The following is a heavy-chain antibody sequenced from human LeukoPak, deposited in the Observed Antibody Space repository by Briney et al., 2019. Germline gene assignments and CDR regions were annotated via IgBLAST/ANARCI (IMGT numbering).Heavy chain of an antibody. V-gene: IGHV1-18*01. D-gene: IGHD3-3*01. J-gene: IGHJ4*02. CDR2: ISAYNGNT. CDR3: ARDDSSYYDFWSGYQRTNFDY. Sequence: GASVKVSCKASGYTFTSYGISWVRQAPGQGLEWMGWISAYNGNTNYAQKLQGRVTMTTDTSTSTAYMELRSLRSDDTAVYYCARDDSSYYDFWSGYQRTNFDYWGQGTLVTVSS. CDR1: GYTFTSYG.